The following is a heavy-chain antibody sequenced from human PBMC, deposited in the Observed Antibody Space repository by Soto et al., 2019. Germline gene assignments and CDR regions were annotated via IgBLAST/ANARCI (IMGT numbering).Heavy chain of an antibody. J-gene: IGHJ4*02. V-gene: IGHV3-30-3*01. CDR2: ISYDGINK. CDR3: AVSYYYDSSGYSYYFDY. D-gene: IGHD3-22*01. CDR1: GFTFSSYA. Sequence: GGSLRLSCAASGFTFSSYAMHWVRRAPGKGLEWVAVISYDGINKYYADSVKGRFIISRDNSKNTLYLQMNSLRAEDTAVYYCAVSYYYDSSGYSYYFDYWGQGIGVTASS.